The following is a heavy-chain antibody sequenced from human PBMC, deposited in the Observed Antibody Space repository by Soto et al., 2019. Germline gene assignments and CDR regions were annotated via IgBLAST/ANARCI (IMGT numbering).Heavy chain of an antibody. CDR2: INWNSGSI. Sequence: EVQLVESGGGLVHPGRSLRLSCAASGFTFDDYAMHWVRQVPGKGLEWVSGINWNSGSIGYGYSVKGRFAISRDNAKNSLHLQMNSLSAEDTAFYYCVKDESINWYSGHFRHWGQGTLVTVSS. CDR3: VKDESINWYSGHFRH. V-gene: IGHV3-9*01. CDR1: GFTFDDYA. J-gene: IGHJ1*01. D-gene: IGHD6-13*01.